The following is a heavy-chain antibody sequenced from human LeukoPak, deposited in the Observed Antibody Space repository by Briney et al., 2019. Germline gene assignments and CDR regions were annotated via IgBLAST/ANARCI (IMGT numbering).Heavy chain of an antibody. Sequence: PSETLSLTCTVSGGSISTTNYYWGWIRQPPGRDLEWIGSIYSSGNTYYNPSLESRVTTSVDTSKNQLSLKLTSATAADTSVYYCARHSGLRSPFDPWGQGTLVTVSS. V-gene: IGHV4-39*01. D-gene: IGHD3-3*01. CDR3: ARHSGLRSPFDP. J-gene: IGHJ5*02. CDR2: IYSSGNT. CDR1: GGSISTTNYY.